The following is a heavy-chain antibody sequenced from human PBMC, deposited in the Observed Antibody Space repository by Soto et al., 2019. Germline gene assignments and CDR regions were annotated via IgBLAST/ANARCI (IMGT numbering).Heavy chain of an antibody. CDR1: GFTFSSYA. CDR3: AKAPVYYYDSSGYQSDYYYYGMDV. Sequence: GGSLRLSCAASGFTFSSYAISWVRQAPGKGLEWVSAISVSGGSTYYADSVKGRFTISRDNSKNTLYLQMNSLRAEDTAVYYCAKAPVYYYDSSGYQSDYYYYGMDVWGQGTTVTVSS. J-gene: IGHJ6*02. V-gene: IGHV3-23*01. CDR2: ISVSGGST. D-gene: IGHD3-22*01.